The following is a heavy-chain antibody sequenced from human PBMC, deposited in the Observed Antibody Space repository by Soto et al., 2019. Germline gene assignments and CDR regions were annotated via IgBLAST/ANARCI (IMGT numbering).Heavy chain of an antibody. D-gene: IGHD6-13*01. CDR2: TYYRSKWYN. Sequence: SQTLSLTCAISGDSVSSNSAAWNWIRQSPSRGLEWLGRTYYRSKWYNDYAVSVKSRITINPDTSKNQSSLQLNSVTPEDTAVYYCARDAYGLSSSWYYGWFDPWGQGTLVTVSS. CDR1: GDSVSSNSAA. J-gene: IGHJ5*02. CDR3: ARDAYGLSSSWYYGWFDP. V-gene: IGHV6-1*01.